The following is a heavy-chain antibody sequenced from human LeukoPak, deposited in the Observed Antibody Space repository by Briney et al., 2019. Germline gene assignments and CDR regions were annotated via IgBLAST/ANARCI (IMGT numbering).Heavy chain of an antibody. D-gene: IGHD3-22*01. CDR1: GFTFSSYG. CDR3: ARARYDSSGHSFFDY. CDR2: IWYDGSNK. Sequence: GGSLRLSCAASGFTFSSYGMHWVRQAPGKGLEWVAVIWYDGSNKYYADSVKGRFTIPRDNSKNTLYLQMNSLRAEDTAVYYCARARYDSSGHSFFDYWGQGTLVTVSS. J-gene: IGHJ4*02. V-gene: IGHV3-33*01.